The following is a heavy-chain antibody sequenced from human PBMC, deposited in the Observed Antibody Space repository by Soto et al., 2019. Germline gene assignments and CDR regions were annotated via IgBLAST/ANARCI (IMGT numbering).Heavy chain of an antibody. CDR2: MSGTGGST. V-gene: IGHV3-23*01. CDR3: AKAGFSSGWSPSYFDY. CDR1: GFTFSSYA. D-gene: IGHD6-19*01. J-gene: IGHJ4*02. Sequence: EVQLLESGGGWVQPGRSLRLSCAASGFTFSSYAMNWVRQAPGKGLEWVSAMSGTGGSTYYADSVKGRFTISRDNSKNTLYLQMNSLRVEDTAVFYCAKAGFSSGWSPSYFDYWGQGTLVTVSS.